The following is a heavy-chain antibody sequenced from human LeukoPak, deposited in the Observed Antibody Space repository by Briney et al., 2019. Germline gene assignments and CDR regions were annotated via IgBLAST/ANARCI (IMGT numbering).Heavy chain of an antibody. CDR1: GFTFTSSA. J-gene: IGHJ5*02. V-gene: IGHV1-58*02. Sequence: GASVKVSCKASGFTFTSSAMQWVRQARGQRLEWIGWIVVGSGNTNYAQKFQGRVTMTRDTSISTAYMELSRLRSDDTAVYYCARAGTIGRWFDPWGQGTLVTVSS. CDR2: IVVGSGNT. D-gene: IGHD1-7*01. CDR3: ARAGTIGRWFDP.